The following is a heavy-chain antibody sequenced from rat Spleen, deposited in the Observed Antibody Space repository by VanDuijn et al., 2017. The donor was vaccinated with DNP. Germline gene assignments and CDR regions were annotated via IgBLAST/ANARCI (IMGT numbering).Heavy chain of an antibody. V-gene: IGHV5-22*01. D-gene: IGHD1-4*01. Sequence: EVQLVESGGGLVQPGRSLKLSCAASGFTFSAYYMAWVRQAPAKGLEWVAYIGSPAYAPYYTDSVKGRFTISRDNAKRTLYLEMHSLRSEDMATYYCARLPGYNAMDAWGQGTSVTVSS. J-gene: IGHJ4*01. CDR3: ARLPGYNAMDA. CDR1: GFTFSAYY. CDR2: IGSPAYAP.